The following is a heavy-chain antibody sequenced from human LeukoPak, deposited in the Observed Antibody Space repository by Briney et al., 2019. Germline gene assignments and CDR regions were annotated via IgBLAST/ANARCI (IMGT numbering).Heavy chain of an antibody. V-gene: IGHV4-59*01. J-gene: IGHJ3*02. CDR1: GGSISSYY. Sequence: SETLSLTCTVTGGSISSYYWNWIRQAPGKGLEWIGYVYSIGRTNSNPTLRSRVTISVDTSKNQFSLRLTSVTAADTAVYYRAREHSVGGGLDAFDMWGQGTMVTVSS. CDR3: AREHSVGGGLDAFDM. CDR2: VYSIGRT. D-gene: IGHD3-16*01.